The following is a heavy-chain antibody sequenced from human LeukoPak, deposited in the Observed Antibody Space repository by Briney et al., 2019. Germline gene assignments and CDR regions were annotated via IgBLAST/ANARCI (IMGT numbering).Heavy chain of an antibody. D-gene: IGHD6-19*01. CDR3: ARLLAVAGGDAFDI. CDR2: LYYSGST. V-gene: IGHV4-59*08. Sequence: PSETLSLTCTVSGGSISGYFWSWIRQPPGKGLELIGYLYYSGSTNYNPSLKSRVTASVDTSKDQFSLRLSSVTAADTAVYYCARLLAVAGGDAFDIWGQGKMVTVSS. J-gene: IGHJ3*02. CDR1: GGSISGYF.